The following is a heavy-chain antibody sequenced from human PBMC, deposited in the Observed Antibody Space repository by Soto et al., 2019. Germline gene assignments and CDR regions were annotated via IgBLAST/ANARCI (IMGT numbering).Heavy chain of an antibody. D-gene: IGHD2-2*01. CDR1: GFTFSSYG. CDR2: ISYDGSNK. Sequence: QVQLVESGGGVVQPGRSLRLSCAASGFTFSSYGMHWVRQAPGKGLEWVAVISYDGSNKYYADSVKGRFTISRDNSKNTLYLQMNSLRAEDTAVYYWATGEPAAMSTLYYYYGIDVWGQGTTVTVSS. CDR3: ATGEPAAMSTLYYYYGIDV. V-gene: IGHV3-30*03. J-gene: IGHJ6*02.